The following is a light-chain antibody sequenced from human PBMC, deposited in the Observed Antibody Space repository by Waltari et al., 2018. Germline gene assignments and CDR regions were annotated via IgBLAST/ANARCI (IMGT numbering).Light chain of an antibody. Sequence: EIVLTQSPATLSLSPGERATLPCRASQSVSSYLAWYQQKPGQAPRLLIYDASNRATDIPARFSGSGSGTDFTLTISSLEPEDFAVYYCQQRSSWLTFGGGTKVEIK. J-gene: IGKJ4*01. CDR3: QQRSSWLT. V-gene: IGKV3-11*01. CDR2: DAS. CDR1: QSVSSY.